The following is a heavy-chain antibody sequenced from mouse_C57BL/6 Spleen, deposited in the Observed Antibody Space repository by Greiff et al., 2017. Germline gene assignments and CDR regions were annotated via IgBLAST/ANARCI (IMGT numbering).Heavy chain of an antibody. CDR3: ARSSRITTVAFDY. J-gene: IGHJ2*01. Sequence: VQLQQPGAELVMPGASVKMSCKASGYTFTSYWMHWVKQRPGQGLEWIGGIDPSDSYTNYNQQFKGQSTLPVDKSSSTAYMQLSSLTSEDSAVYYCARSSRITTVAFDYWGRGAILTVSS. V-gene: IGHV1-69*01. CDR1: GYTFTSYW. D-gene: IGHD1-1*01. CDR2: IDPSDSYT.